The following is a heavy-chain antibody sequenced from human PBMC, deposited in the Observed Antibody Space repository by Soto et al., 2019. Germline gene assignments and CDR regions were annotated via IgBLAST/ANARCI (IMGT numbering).Heavy chain of an antibody. J-gene: IGHJ4*02. CDR1: GGSLSGYY. CDR2: INHSGST. CDR3: ARGGRVYSYGSTFDY. Sequence: PTETLSLTCAVYGGSLSGYYWSWIRQPPGKGLEWIGEINHSGSTNYNPSLKSRVTISVDTSKNQFSLKLSSVTAADTAVYYCARGGRVYSYGSTFDYWGQGTLVTVSS. D-gene: IGHD5-18*01. V-gene: IGHV4-34*01.